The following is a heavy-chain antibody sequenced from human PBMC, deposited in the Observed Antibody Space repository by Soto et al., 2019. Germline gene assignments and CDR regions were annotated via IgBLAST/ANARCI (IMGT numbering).Heavy chain of an antibody. J-gene: IGHJ4*02. CDR2: MSSDGSKI. CDR3: AKDEGVGGTLGLFDY. V-gene: IGHV3-30*18. CDR1: GFDFTYYA. Sequence: QVQLVESGGGAVQPGVSLRLSCVASGFDFTYYAMHWVRQAPGKGLESVAVMSSDGSKIHHTDSVKGRFTIYRDNSKNTLSLQMSSVRKEDTAVYFCAKDEGVGGTLGLFDYWGQGTLVSVSS. D-gene: IGHD1-26*01.